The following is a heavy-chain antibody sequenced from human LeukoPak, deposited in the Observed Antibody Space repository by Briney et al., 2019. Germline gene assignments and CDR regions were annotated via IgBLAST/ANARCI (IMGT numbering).Heavy chain of an antibody. J-gene: IGHJ6*03. CDR3: ARTTEGAATVTETQYYSYFTDV. CDR1: GGSFSGYY. D-gene: IGHD4-11*01. CDR2: IKHRGRT. V-gene: IGHV4-34*01. Sequence: PSETLSLTCAVYGGSFSGYYWSWIRQPPGKGGEWIGEIKHRGRTNYNPSLKRRVTISVDTSKNQFALKMRYVTPADTAVYYCARTTEGAATVTETQYYSYFTDVWGKGTTVTVSS.